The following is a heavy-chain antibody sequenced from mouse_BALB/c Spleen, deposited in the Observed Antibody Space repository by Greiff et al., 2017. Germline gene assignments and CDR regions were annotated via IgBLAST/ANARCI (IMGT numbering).Heavy chain of an antibody. J-gene: IGHJ4*01. CDR1: GYSITSGYY. CDR3: ARGHYDAMDY. V-gene: IGHV3-6*02. Sequence: EVHLVESGPGLVKPSQSLSLTCSVTGYSITSGYYWNWIRQFPGNKLEWMGYISYDGSNNYNPSLKNRISITRDTSKNQFFLKLNSVTTEDTATYYCARGHYDAMDYWGQGTSVTVSS. CDR2: ISYDGSN.